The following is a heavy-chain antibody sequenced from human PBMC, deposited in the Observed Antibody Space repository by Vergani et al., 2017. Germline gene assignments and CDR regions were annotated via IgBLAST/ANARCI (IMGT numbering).Heavy chain of an antibody. CDR3: ARTVTTGRYYCYYYMDV. V-gene: IGHV1-69*01. CDR1: GGTFSSYA. Sequence: QVQLVQSGAEVKKPGSSVKVSCKASGGTFSSYAISWVRQAPGQGLEWMGGIIPSFGTANYAQKFQGRVTITADESTSTAYMELSSLRSEDTAVYYCARTVTTGRYYCYYYMDVWGKGTTVTVSS. J-gene: IGHJ6*03. CDR2: IIPSFGTA. D-gene: IGHD4-17*01.